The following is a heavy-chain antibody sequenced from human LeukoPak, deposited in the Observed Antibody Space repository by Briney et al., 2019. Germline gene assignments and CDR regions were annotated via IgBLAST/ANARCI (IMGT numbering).Heavy chain of an antibody. Sequence: ASVKVSCKASGYTFTGYYMHWVRQAPGQGLEWMGWINPNSGGTNYAQKFQGRVTMTRDTSISTAYMELSRLRSDDTAVDCCARANIAVAGTYYFDYWGQGTLVTVSS. CDR2: INPNSGGT. D-gene: IGHD6-19*01. CDR1: GYTFTGYY. V-gene: IGHV1-2*02. CDR3: ARANIAVAGTYYFDY. J-gene: IGHJ4*02.